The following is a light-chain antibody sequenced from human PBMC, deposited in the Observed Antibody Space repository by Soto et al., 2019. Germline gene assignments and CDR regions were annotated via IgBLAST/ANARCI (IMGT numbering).Light chain of an antibody. V-gene: IGKV1-5*01. CDR3: LQYNSYPIT. CDR1: QSISDW. J-gene: IGKJ5*01. CDR2: DAS. Sequence: DIQMTQSPSTLSASVGDRVTITCRASQSISDWLAWYQQKPGKAPNLLIFDASTLQRGVPSRFSGSGSGTEFTLTISSLQPDDFATYYCLQYNSYPITFGQGTRLEIK.